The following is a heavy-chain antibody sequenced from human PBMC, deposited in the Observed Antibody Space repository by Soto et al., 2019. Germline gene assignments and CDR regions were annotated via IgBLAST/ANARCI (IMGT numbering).Heavy chain of an antibody. CDR3: ARGLRWYPDAFDI. Sequence: QVQLQESGPGLVKPSETLSLTCTVSGGSISSYYWSWIRQPPGKGLEWIGYIYYSGSTNYNPSLKSRVTISVDTSKNQFSLKLSSVTAADTAVYYCARGLRWYPDAFDIWGQATMVTVSS. CDR2: IYYSGST. J-gene: IGHJ3*02. CDR1: GGSISSYY. V-gene: IGHV4-59*01. D-gene: IGHD4-17*01.